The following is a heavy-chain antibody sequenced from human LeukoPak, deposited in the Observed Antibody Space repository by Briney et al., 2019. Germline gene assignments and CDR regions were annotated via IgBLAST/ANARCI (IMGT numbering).Heavy chain of an antibody. CDR2: IKPDGTTK. D-gene: IGHD6-13*01. J-gene: IGHJ4*02. CDR1: GFPFSSYS. Sequence: GGSLRLSCVASGFPFSSYSMTWVRQAPGKGLEWVANIKPDGTTKFYVDSVKGRFTISRDNALNSLYLQMNSLRAEDTAIYYCARSIPYGTTWYGRSDYWGQGTLVTVSS. V-gene: IGHV3-7*03. CDR3: ARSIPYGTTWYGRSDY.